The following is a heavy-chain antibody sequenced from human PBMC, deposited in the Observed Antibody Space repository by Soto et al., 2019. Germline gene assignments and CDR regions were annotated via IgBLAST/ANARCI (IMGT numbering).Heavy chain of an antibody. CDR1: GYPVTAYY. CDR2: INAATGAA. J-gene: IGHJ3*02. V-gene: IGHV1-2*02. CDR3: ARGGGVGVAGSAAFDM. Sequence: QLHLVQSGAVVKKPGASVTVSCSASGYPVTAYYMHWVRQAPGRGLEWMGGINAATGAAKYTQTFQGRVTMPRDTSTSTVFMELSGLTSEDTAVFYWARGGGVGVAGSAAFDMWGQGTVVTVSS. D-gene: IGHD3-3*01.